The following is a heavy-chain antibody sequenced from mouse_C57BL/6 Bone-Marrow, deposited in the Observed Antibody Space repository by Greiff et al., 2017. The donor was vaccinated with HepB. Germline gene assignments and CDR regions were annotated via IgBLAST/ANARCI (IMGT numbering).Heavy chain of an antibody. CDR2: ISDGGSYT. Sequence: EVKLQESGGGLVKPGGSLKLSCAASGFTFSSYAMSWVRQTPEKRLEWVATISDGGSYTYYPDNVKGRFTISRDNAKNNLYLQMSHLKSEDTAMYYCARDRWDAVYFDYWGQGTTLTVSS. V-gene: IGHV5-4*01. J-gene: IGHJ2*01. CDR1: GFTFSSYA. CDR3: ARDRWDAVYFDY. D-gene: IGHD4-1*01.